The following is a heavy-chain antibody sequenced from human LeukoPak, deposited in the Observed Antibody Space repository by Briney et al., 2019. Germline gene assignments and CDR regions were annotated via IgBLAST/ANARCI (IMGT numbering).Heavy chain of an antibody. CDR3: ARAGSGSSYDC. J-gene: IGHJ4*02. CDR1: GFALSTYW. V-gene: IGHV3-74*01. Sequence: GESLRLSCAASGFALSTYWMHWVRQAPGKGLVWVSLINSDGSNTLYADSVKGRFTISRDTAKSTLYLEMNRLRADDTAVYYCARAGSGSSYDCWGQGTLVTVSS. D-gene: IGHD3-10*01. CDR2: INSDGSNT.